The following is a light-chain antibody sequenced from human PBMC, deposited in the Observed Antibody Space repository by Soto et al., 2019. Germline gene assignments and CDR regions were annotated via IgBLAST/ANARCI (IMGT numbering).Light chain of an antibody. V-gene: IGKV1-5*01. CDR1: QSISRW. CDR3: QQYSSYAS. Sequence: DIQMTQSPSTLSPSPGDRVTITCRASQSISRWLAWYQQKPGKAPKLLISDVSNLESGDPSRFSGSGSGTEFTLTISSLETDDVATYYCQQYSSYASFGQGTKVDIK. J-gene: IGKJ1*01. CDR2: DVS.